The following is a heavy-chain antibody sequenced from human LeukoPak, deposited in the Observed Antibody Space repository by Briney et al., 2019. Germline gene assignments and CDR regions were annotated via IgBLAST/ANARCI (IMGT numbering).Heavy chain of an antibody. CDR3: ARDTHTGTFDY. CDR1: GFTVSSNY. V-gene: IGHV3-53*01. D-gene: IGHD4-17*01. Sequence: GGSLRLSCAASGFTVSSNYMSWVRQAPGKGPEWVSVIYSGGSTYYADSVKGRFTISRDNPKNTLYLQMNSLRAEDTAVYYCARDTHTGTFDYWGQGTLVTVSS. CDR2: IYSGGST. J-gene: IGHJ4*02.